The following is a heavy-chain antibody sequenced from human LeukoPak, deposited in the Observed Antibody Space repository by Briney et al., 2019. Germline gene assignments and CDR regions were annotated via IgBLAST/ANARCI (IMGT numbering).Heavy chain of an antibody. Sequence: PGRSLRLSCAASGFTFDDYAMHWVRQAPGKGLEWVSGISWNSGSIGYADSVKGRFTISRDNAKNSLYLQMNSLRAEDTALYYCAPTVGPGGRYSSGWYGAFDIWGQGTMVTVSS. CDR2: ISWNSGSI. CDR1: GFTFDDYA. J-gene: IGHJ3*02. V-gene: IGHV3-9*01. CDR3: APTVGPGGRYSSGWYGAFDI. D-gene: IGHD6-19*01.